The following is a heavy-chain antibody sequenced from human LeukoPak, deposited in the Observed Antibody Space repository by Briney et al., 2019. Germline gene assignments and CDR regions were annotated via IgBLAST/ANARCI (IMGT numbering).Heavy chain of an antibody. Sequence: SETLSLTCTVSGGSISSYYWSWIRQPPRKGLEWIGYVFYSGSINYNPSLKSRVTISIDASKNQFSLKLSSVTAADTAVYYCARLTSGTQPNFDYWGQGTLVTVSS. CDR2: VFYSGSI. V-gene: IGHV4-59*08. J-gene: IGHJ4*02. CDR3: ARLTSGTQPNFDY. CDR1: GGSISSYY. D-gene: IGHD3-10*01.